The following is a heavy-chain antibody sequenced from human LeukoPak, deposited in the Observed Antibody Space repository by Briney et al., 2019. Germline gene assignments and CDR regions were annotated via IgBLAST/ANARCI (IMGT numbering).Heavy chain of an antibody. V-gene: IGHV1-58*02. D-gene: IGHD3-16*01. Sequence: ASVKVSCKASGYTFTSYNMHWVRQAPGQGLEWIGWIVVGSGNTNYAQKFQERVTITRDMSTSTAYMELSSLRSEDTAVYYCAAGAVSPLLGYWGQGTLVTVSS. CDR3: AAGAVSPLLGY. J-gene: IGHJ4*02. CDR2: IVVGSGNT. CDR1: GYTFTSYN.